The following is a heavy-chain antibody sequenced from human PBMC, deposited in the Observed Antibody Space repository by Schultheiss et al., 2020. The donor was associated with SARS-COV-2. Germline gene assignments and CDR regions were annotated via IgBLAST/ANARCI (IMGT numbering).Heavy chain of an antibody. CDR2: IKQDGSEK. J-gene: IGHJ4*02. V-gene: IGHV3-7*01. CDR1: GFTFSSYW. D-gene: IGHD3-22*01. CDR3: ARVDTMIVVVHY. Sequence: GESLKISCAASGFTFSSYWMSWVRQAPGKGLEWVANIKQDGSEKYYVDSVKGRFTISRDNAKNSLYLQMNSLRAEDTAVYYCARVDTMIVVVHYWGQGTLVTVSS.